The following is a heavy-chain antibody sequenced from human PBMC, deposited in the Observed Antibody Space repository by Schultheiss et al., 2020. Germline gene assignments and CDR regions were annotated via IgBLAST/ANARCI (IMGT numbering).Heavy chain of an antibody. CDR3: ARLNGDYAVYYYYGMDV. V-gene: IGHV4-34*01. CDR1: GGSFSGYY. D-gene: IGHD4-17*01. J-gene: IGHJ6*02. CDR2: INHSGST. Sequence: SETLSLTCAVYGGSFSGYYWSWIRQPPGKGLEWIGEINHSGSTNYNPSLKSRVTISVDTSKNQFSLKLSSVTAADTAVYYCARLNGDYAVYYYYGMDVWGQGTTVTVSS.